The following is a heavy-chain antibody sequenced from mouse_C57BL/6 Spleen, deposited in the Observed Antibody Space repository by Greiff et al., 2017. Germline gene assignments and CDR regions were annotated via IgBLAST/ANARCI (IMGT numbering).Heavy chain of an antibody. J-gene: IGHJ2*01. CDR2: INPYNGGT. D-gene: IGHD1-1*01. CDR1: GYTFTDYY. Sequence: VQLQQSGPVLVKPGASVKMSCKASGYTFTDYYMNWVKQSHGKSLEWIGVINPYNGGTSYNQKFKGKATLTVDKSSSTAYMELNSLTSEDSAVYYCARGSTTRYFDYWGQGTTLTVSS. CDR3: ARGSTTRYFDY. V-gene: IGHV1-19*01.